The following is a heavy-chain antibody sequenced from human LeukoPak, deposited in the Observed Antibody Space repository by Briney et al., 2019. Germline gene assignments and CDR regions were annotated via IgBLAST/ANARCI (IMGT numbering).Heavy chain of an antibody. D-gene: IGHD3-10*01. CDR1: GYTFTSYG. Sequence: ASVKVSCKASGYTFTSYGISWVRQAPGQGLEWMGWISAYNGNTNYAQKLQGRVTMTTDTSTSTAYMELSSLRSEDTAVYYCARDQGVTMVRGVIMSGWFDPWGQGTLVTVSS. V-gene: IGHV1-18*01. CDR2: ISAYNGNT. J-gene: IGHJ5*02. CDR3: ARDQGVTMVRGVIMSGWFDP.